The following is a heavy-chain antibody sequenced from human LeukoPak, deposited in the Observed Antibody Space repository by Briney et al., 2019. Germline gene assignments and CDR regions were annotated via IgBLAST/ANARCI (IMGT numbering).Heavy chain of an antibody. CDR3: ARVEVTKAFDI. CDR1: GGSFSGYY. Sequence: SETLSLTCAVYGGSFSGYYWSWIRQPPGKGLEWIGEINHSGSTNYNPSLKSRVTMSVDTSKNQFSLKLSSVTAADTAVYYCARVEVTKAFDIWGQGTMVTVSS. V-gene: IGHV4-34*01. CDR2: INHSGST. D-gene: IGHD2-8*01. J-gene: IGHJ3*02.